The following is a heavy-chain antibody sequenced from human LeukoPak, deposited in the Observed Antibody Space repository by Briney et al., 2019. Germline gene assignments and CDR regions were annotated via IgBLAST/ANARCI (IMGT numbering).Heavy chain of an antibody. CDR3: ARRRYVAGSDY. J-gene: IGHJ4*02. D-gene: IGHD6-19*01. V-gene: IGHV3-11*01. CDR1: GFTFSDYY. CDR2: ISRGGSKI. Sequence: GGSLTLSCAASGFTFSDYYMSWIRQAPGKGLAGVSYISRGGSKIYYADSVKGRFTISRDNAKNSLYLQMNSLRAEDTAVYYCARRRYVAGSDYWGQGTLVTVSS.